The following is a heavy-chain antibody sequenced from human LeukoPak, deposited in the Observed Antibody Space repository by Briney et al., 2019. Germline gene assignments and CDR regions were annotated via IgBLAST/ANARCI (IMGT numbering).Heavy chain of an antibody. CDR1: GYTFTSYD. CDR3: AREGVEYSRVYYYGMDV. Sequence: ASVTVSFKASGYTFTSYDINWVRQAAGQGREWMGWMNPNSGNTGYAQKFQGRVTMTRNTSISTAYMELSSLRSEDTAVYYCAREGVEYSRVYYYGMDVWGQGTTVTVSS. V-gene: IGHV1-8*01. D-gene: IGHD6-6*01. J-gene: IGHJ6*02. CDR2: MNPNSGNT.